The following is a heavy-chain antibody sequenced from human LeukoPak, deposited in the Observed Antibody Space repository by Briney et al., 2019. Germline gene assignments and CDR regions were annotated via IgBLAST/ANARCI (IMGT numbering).Heavy chain of an antibody. CDR1: GFTFSSNS. J-gene: IGHJ4*02. Sequence: GGSLRLSCAASGFTFSSNSMNWVRQAPGKGLEWVSYISSTSGTIYYADSVKGRFTISRDNAKNSLYLQMNSLRAEDTAVYYCARGGITMIVATFDYWGQGTLVTVSS. CDR3: ARGGITMIVATFDY. V-gene: IGHV3-48*04. D-gene: IGHD3-22*01. CDR2: ISSTSGTI.